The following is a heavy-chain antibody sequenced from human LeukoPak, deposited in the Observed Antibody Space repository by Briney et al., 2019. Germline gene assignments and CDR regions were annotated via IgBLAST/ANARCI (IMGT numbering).Heavy chain of an antibody. V-gene: IGHV3-23*01. Sequence: GGSLRLSCAASGFTFSSYAMSWVRQAPGKGLEWVSAISGSGGSTYYADSVKGRFTISRDSSKNTLYLQMNSLRAEDTAVYYCAKDPNPSLHIVVVPAAFFDYWGQGTLVTVSS. CDR2: ISGSGGST. D-gene: IGHD2-2*01. CDR3: AKDPNPSLHIVVVPAAFFDY. CDR1: GFTFSSYA. J-gene: IGHJ4*02.